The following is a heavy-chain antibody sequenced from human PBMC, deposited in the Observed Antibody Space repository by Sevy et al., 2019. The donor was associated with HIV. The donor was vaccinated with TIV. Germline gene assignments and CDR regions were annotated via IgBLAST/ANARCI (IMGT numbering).Heavy chain of an antibody. CDR2: FKSKTDGGTI. CDR1: GFTFTNAW. V-gene: IGHV3-15*01. CDR3: TTLYSAAFDN. J-gene: IGHJ4*02. Sequence: GGSLRLSCVASGFTFTNAWMSWVRQAPGKGLEWVGRFKSKTDGGTIDYATTVDVSFTISRDHAKNLMYLEMNSLKTEERALYYCTTLYSAAFDNWGQGTLVTVSS. D-gene: IGHD4-4*01.